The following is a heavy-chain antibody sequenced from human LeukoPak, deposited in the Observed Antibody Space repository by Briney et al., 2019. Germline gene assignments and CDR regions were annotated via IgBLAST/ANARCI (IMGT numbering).Heavy chain of an antibody. CDR2: INPNSGGT. CDR3: ARGEGSSIDY. CDR1: GYTFTDYY. Sequence: ASVKVSCKASGYTFTDYYMHWVRQAPGQGLEWMVWINPNSGGTNYAQKFQGRVTMTIDTSISTAYLEVTRLRSDDTAVYYCARGEGSSIDYWGQGTLATVSS. D-gene: IGHD6-13*01. J-gene: IGHJ4*02. V-gene: IGHV1-2*02.